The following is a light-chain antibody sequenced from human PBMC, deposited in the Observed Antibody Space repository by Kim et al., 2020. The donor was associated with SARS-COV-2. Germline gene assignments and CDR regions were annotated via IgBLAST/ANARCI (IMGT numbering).Light chain of an antibody. CDR3: QQYNYWTRRIT. CDR2: GAS. CDR1: QSVSSN. V-gene: IGKV3-15*01. Sequence: EIVMTQSPATLSVSPGERATLSCRASQSVSSNLAWYQQKPGQAPRFLIYGASTRATGIPARFSGSGSGTEFTLTISSLQSEDFAGYYCQQYNYWTRRITSGQGTRREIK. J-gene: IGKJ5*01.